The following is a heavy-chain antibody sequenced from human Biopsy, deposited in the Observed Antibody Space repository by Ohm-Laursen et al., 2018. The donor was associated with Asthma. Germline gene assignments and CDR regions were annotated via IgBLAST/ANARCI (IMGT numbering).Heavy chain of an antibody. CDR1: GFTFSIHD. V-gene: IGHV3-30*03. CDR3: ARTHERWTSIQDDALDI. D-gene: IGHD4-23*01. Sequence: SLRLSCSASGFTFSIHDIHWVRQAPGKGLEWVAVISYDGGNKFYGDSVKGRFTLSRDNSRNTLYLQMNSLRVEDTAIYYCARTHERWTSIQDDALDIWGQGTMVIVSS. CDR2: ISYDGGNK. J-gene: IGHJ3*02.